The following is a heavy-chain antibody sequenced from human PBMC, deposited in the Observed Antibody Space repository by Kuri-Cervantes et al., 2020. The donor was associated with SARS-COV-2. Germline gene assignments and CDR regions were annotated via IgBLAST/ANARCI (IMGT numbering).Heavy chain of an antibody. Sequence: GESLKISCTVSGDSISSRNYYWGWVRQAPGKGLEWVSYISSSSSTIYYADSVKGRYTISRDNAKNSLYLQMNSLRDEDTAVYYCAREAPCRIVGAICYGMDVWGQGTTVTVSS. CDR3: AREAPCRIVGAICYGMDV. CDR2: ISSSSSTI. D-gene: IGHD1-26*01. J-gene: IGHJ6*02. CDR1: GDSISSRNYY. V-gene: IGHV3-48*02.